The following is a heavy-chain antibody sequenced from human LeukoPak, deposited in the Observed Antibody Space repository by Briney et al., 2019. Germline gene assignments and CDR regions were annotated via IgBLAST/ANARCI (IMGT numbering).Heavy chain of an antibody. Sequence: SETLSLTCNVSGYSISSGYYWGWIRQPPAKGLEWIGSIYHSGRTHYNPSLKSRVTISVDTSKNQFSLKLSSVTAADTAVYYCASLYSSSWPDYWGQGTLVTVSS. CDR2: IYHSGRT. J-gene: IGHJ4*02. V-gene: IGHV4-38-2*02. D-gene: IGHD6-13*01. CDR3: ASLYSSSWPDY. CDR1: GYSISSGYY.